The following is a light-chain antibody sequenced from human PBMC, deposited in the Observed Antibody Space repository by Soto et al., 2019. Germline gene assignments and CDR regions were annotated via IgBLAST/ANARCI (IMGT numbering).Light chain of an antibody. CDR3: QQYNRYFRT. V-gene: IGKV1-5*01. Sequence: DIQMTQSPSTLSASVGDRVTITCRASQSISSWLAWYQQKPGKAPKLLIYDASSLESGVPSRFSGSGSGAAFTHTISSLQPDDSATYYCQQYNRYFRTFGQGTKVEIK. CDR2: DAS. J-gene: IGKJ1*01. CDR1: QSISSW.